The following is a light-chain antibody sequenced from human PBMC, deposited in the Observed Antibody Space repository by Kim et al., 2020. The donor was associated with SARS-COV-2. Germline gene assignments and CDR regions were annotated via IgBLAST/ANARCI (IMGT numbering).Light chain of an antibody. CDR3: QSFDSSLSAL. CDR2: GNN. J-gene: IGLJ3*02. CDR1: SSNIGAGYD. Sequence: GQRVTISCTGSSSNIGAGYDVQWYQQLPGTAPKPLIYGNNTRPSGVPDRFSGSKSGTSASLVITGLQAEDEADYYCQSFDSSLSALFGGGTQLTVL. V-gene: IGLV1-40*01.